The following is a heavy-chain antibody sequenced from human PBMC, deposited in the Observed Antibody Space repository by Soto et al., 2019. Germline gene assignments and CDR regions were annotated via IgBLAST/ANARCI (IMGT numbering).Heavy chain of an antibody. J-gene: IGHJ5*02. CDR1: GGAINSYN. V-gene: IGHV4-4*07. CDR2: IYSSGST. Sequence: SETLSLTCTVSGGAINSYNWTWIRQPAGKGLEWIGRIYSSGSTKYNPSLQSRVTMSLDTSKNQFSLRLTSVTAADTAVYYCARGQRFSDWFDPWGQGTLVTVSS. CDR3: ARGQRFSDWFDP. D-gene: IGHD3-3*01.